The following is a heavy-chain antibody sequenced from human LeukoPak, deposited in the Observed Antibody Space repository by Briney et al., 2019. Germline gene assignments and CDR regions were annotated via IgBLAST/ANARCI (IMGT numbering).Heavy chain of an antibody. V-gene: IGHV4-34*01. J-gene: IGHJ4*02. CDR2: INHSGST. CDR1: GGSFSGYY. D-gene: IGHD5-24*01. Sequence: SETLSLTCAVCGGSFSGYYWSWIRQPPAKGLEWIGEINHSGSTNYNPSLKSRVTISVDTSKNQFSLKLSSVTAADTAVYYCARLSLYNTQDYWGQGTLVTVSS. CDR3: ARLSLYNTQDY.